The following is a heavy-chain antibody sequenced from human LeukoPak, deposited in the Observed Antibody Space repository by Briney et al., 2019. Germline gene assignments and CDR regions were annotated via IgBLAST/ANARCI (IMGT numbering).Heavy chain of an antibody. D-gene: IGHD3-10*01. CDR3: AHSPLHYSGSGSFLY. Sequence: SGPTLVKPTQTLTLTCSFSGFSLSTSGVSVDWIRQPPGKPLEWLALIYWDDDKRYSPSLKSRLTITKDTSKNQVVLTMTNMDPVDTATYYCAHSPLHYSGSGSFLYWGQGTLVTVSS. CDR2: IYWDDDK. J-gene: IGHJ4*02. CDR1: GFSLSTSGVS. V-gene: IGHV2-5*02.